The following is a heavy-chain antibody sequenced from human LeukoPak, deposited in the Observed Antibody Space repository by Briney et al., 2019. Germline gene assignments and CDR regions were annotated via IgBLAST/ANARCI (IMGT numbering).Heavy chain of an antibody. CDR1: GGSISSYY. J-gene: IGHJ4*02. V-gene: IGHV4-59*01. CDR2: NFHSVTT. CDR3: ATCSDITGSFDY. D-gene: IGHD3-22*01. Sequence: PSETLSLTCTVSGGSISSYYWSWIRQPPGKGLEWIGYNFHSVTTNYNPSLQSRVFISVDTSKNQFSLDLTSATAADTAVYYCATCSDITGSFDYWGQGTLVTVSS.